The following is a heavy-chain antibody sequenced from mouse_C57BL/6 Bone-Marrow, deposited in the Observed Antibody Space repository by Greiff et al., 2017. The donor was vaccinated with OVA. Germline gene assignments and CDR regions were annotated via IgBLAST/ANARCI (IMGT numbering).Heavy chain of an antibody. J-gene: IGHJ2*01. CDR1: GFTFSGYG. Sequence: EVQLVEPGGGLVKPGCSLKLSCAASGFTFSGYGMHWVRQAPGKGLEWVAYICRSSSTIYYTDTVKGRFTISRDNAKNTLFLQMTSLRSEDTAMYYCARQYGSNDYWGQGTTLTVSS. CDR2: ICRSSSTI. CDR3: ARQYGSNDY. D-gene: IGHD1-1*01. V-gene: IGHV5-17*01.